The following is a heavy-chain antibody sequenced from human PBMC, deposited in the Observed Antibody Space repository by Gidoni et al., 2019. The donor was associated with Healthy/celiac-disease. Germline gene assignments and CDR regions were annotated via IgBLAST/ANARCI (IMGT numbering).Heavy chain of an antibody. V-gene: IGHV3-30*18. CDR3: AKESRQWLVPFFDY. CDR2: ISYDGSNK. J-gene: IGHJ4*02. Sequence: SSYGMHWVRQAPGKGLEWVAVISYDGSNKYYADSVKGRFTISRDNSKNTLYLQMNSLRAEETAVYYCAKESRQWLVPFFDYWGQGTLVTVSS. D-gene: IGHD6-19*01. CDR1: SSYG.